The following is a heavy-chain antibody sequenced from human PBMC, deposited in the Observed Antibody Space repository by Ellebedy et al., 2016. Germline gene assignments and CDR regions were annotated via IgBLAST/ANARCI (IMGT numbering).Heavy chain of an antibody. CDR2: ISGSTDYT. V-gene: IGHV3-11*06. CDR1: GFIFSDYY. CDR3: TRGSTRWSADSGH. J-gene: IGHJ1*01. D-gene: IGHD2-15*01. Sequence: GESLKISXAASGFIFSDYYMSWIRQAPGKGLQWVSHISGSTDYTNYADSLKGRFTISRDNAKNSLCLQLNSLRAEDTAVYYCTRGSTRWSADSGHWGQGTLVTVSS.